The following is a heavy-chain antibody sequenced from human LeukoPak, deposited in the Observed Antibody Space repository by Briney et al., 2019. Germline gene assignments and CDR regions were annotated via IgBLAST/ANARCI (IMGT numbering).Heavy chain of an antibody. CDR3: ARQDGTRIFDY. D-gene: IGHD2-15*01. Sequence: SETLSLTCAVSGHSISSGYYWGWIRQPPGKGLEWIGNIYRSGTTYYNPSLKSRVTISVDTSKNQFSLKLTSVTAADAAVYYCARQDGTRIFDYWGQGTQVTVSS. J-gene: IGHJ4*02. CDR2: IYRSGTT. V-gene: IGHV4-38-2*01. CDR1: GHSISSGYY.